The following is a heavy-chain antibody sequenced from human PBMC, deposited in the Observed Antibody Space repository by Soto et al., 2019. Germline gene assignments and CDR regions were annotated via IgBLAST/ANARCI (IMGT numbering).Heavy chain of an antibody. V-gene: IGHV1-69*08. CDR1: GGTFSSYT. CDR3: AREGSSYGMDV. CDR2: IIPILGIA. J-gene: IGHJ6*02. D-gene: IGHD1-26*01. Sequence: QVQLVQSGAEVKKPGSSVKVSCKASGGTFSSYTISWVRQAPGQGLEWMGRIIPILGIANYAQKFQGRVTITADKSTSTAYMELSGLRSEDTAVYYCAREGSSYGMDVWGQGTTVTVSS.